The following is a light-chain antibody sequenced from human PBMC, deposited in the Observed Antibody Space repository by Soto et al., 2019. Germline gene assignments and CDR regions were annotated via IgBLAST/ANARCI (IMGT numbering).Light chain of an antibody. V-gene: IGKV1-33*01. CDR3: QQYDSLPIT. Sequence: DIQMTQSPSSLSASVGDRVTITCQASQEISKYLNWYQQKPGKAPKLLISDPSNLEAGVPSRFSGSGSGTDFTFTISSLLPEDIGTYYCQQYDSLPITFGQGTRLEI. J-gene: IGKJ5*01. CDR1: QEISKY. CDR2: DPS.